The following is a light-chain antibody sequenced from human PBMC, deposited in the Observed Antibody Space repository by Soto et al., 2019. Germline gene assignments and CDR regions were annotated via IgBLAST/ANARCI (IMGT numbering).Light chain of an antibody. CDR3: QKCDYLPI. CDR1: HDITSY. Sequence: DIQMTQSPSSLSASVGDRVTITCQASHDITSYLNWYQHKTGKAPKLLIYDASILEAGVPSRFSGSGSGTDVTVTICCLQPEDVATYDCQKCDYLPIFGPGTTVDFK. V-gene: IGKV1-33*01. J-gene: IGKJ3*01. CDR2: DAS.